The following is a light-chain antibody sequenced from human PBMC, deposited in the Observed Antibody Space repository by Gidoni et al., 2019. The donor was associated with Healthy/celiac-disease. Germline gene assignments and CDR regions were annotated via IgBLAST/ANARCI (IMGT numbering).Light chain of an antibody. V-gene: IGLV3-1*01. CDR1: NLGDKY. CDR3: QAWDSSTGV. Sequence: SYELTQPPSVSVSPGQTASITCSGDNLGDKYACWYQQKPGQSPVLVIYQDSKRPSGIPERFSGSNSGNTDTLTISGTQAMDEADYYCQAWDSSTGVFGGGTKLTVL. CDR2: QDS. J-gene: IGLJ3*02.